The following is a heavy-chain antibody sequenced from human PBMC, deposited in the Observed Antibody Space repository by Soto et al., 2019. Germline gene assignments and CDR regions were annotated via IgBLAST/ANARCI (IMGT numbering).Heavy chain of an antibody. J-gene: IGHJ4*02. V-gene: IGHV3-23*01. Sequence: EVQLLESGGGLVQPGGSLRLSCAASGFTFSNYAMTWVRQAAGKGLEWVSSISGPCGSTYYADSVQGRFTISRDNSKNTLFLQMNTLRAEDTALYYCARDERIAVAGTDNWGQGILVTVTS. CDR2: ISGPCGST. D-gene: IGHD6-19*01. CDR1: GFTFSNYA. CDR3: ARDERIAVAGTDN.